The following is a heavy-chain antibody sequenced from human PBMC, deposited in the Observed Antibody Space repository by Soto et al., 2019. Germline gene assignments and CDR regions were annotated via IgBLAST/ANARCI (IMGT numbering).Heavy chain of an antibody. V-gene: IGHV4-39*01. D-gene: IGHD6-13*01. Sequence: QVRLQESGPGLVKSSGTLSLTCTVSGVSVRSSSYYWGWIRQPPGNVLDWIASIYYSGRTHSNPGFESRVPLSIDTYTNQFSLNKHSLTAADTAVYYCARHEEGAAAGRPLDSWGKGTLVPVSS. CDR2: IYYSGRT. CDR3: ARHEEGAAAGRPLDS. J-gene: IGHJ4*02. CDR1: GVSVRSSSYY.